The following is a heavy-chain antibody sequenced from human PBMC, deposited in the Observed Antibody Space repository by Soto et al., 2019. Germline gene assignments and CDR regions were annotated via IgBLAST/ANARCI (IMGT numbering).Heavy chain of an antibody. D-gene: IGHD2-15*01. Sequence: ASVKVSCKASGYTFTGYYMHWVRQAPGQGLEWMGWINPNSGGTNYAQKFQGWVTMTRDTSISTAYMELSRLRSDDTAVYYCARDGGGPNPVVAATSYYYYYGMDVWGQGTTVTVSS. V-gene: IGHV1-2*04. CDR1: GYTFTGYY. CDR3: ARDGGGPNPVVAATSYYYYYGMDV. J-gene: IGHJ6*02. CDR2: INPNSGGT.